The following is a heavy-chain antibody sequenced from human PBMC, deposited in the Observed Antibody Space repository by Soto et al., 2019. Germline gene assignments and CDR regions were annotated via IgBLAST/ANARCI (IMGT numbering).Heavy chain of an antibody. D-gene: IGHD2-2*01. CDR2: IYYSGST. CDR3: AASPSRHIVVVPPNWYFDL. Sequence: QVQLQESGPGLVKPSQTLSLTCTVSGGSISSGGYYWSWIRQHPGKGLEWIGYIYYSGSTYYNPSLKRRVTLSVDTSKNQFSLKLSSVTAADTAVYYCAASPSRHIVVVPPNWYFDLWGRGTLVTVSS. J-gene: IGHJ2*01. V-gene: IGHV4-31*03. CDR1: GGSISSGGYY.